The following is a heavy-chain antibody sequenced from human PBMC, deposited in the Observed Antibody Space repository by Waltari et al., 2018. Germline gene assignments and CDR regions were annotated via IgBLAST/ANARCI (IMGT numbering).Heavy chain of an antibody. CDR1: GGSISSSNW. V-gene: IGHV4-4*02. D-gene: IGHD3-22*01. J-gene: IGHJ6*02. Sequence: QVQLQEPGPGLVKPSGTLSLTCAVSGGSISSSNWWSWVRQPPGKGLEWIGEIYHSGSTNYNPSLKSRVTISVDKSKNQFSLKLSSVTAADTAVYYCARVVRDYYDSSGYPSHYYYGMDVWGQGTTVTVSS. CDR3: ARVVRDYYDSSGYPSHYYYGMDV. CDR2: IYHSGST.